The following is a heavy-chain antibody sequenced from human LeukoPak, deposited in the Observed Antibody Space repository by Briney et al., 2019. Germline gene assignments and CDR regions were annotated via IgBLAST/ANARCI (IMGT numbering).Heavy chain of an antibody. V-gene: IGHV3-53*01. J-gene: IGHJ3*02. CDR1: GFTVSSNY. CDR2: IYSGGST. CDR3: ARDQQPYDSSGYYHDAFDI. D-gene: IGHD3-22*01. Sequence: GGSLRLSCAASGFTVSSNYMSWVRQAPGKGLEWVSVIYSGGSTYYADSVKGRFTISRDNSKNTLYLQMNSLRAEDTAVYYCARDQQPYDSSGYYHDAFDIWGQGTMVTVSS.